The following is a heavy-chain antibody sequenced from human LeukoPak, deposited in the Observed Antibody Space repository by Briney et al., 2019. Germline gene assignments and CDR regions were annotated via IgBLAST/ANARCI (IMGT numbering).Heavy chain of an antibody. D-gene: IGHD3-10*01. CDR3: AKARAMGSGNYLDYFDY. Sequence: GGSLRLSCAASGFTFSSFGMHWVRQAPGKGLGWLAVISYDGSNKYYADSVKGRFTISGDNSENTVYMQMNSLKTEDTAVDYCAKARAMGSGNYLDYFDYWGQGTLVTVSS. CDR2: ISYDGSNK. J-gene: IGHJ4*02. CDR1: GFTFSSFG. V-gene: IGHV3-30*18.